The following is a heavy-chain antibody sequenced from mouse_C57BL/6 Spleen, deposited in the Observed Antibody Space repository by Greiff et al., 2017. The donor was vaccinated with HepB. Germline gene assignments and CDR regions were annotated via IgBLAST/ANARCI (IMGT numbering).Heavy chain of an antibody. V-gene: IGHV1-26*01. CDR3: AKEGYGTTWFAY. D-gene: IGHD1-1*01. J-gene: IGHJ3*01. CDR2: INPNNGGT. CDR1: GYTFTDYY. Sequence: EVQLQQSGPELVKPGASVKISCKASGYTFTDYYMNWVKQSHGKSLEWIGDINPNNGGTSYNQKLKGKATLTVDKSSSTAYMELRSLTSEDSAVYYCAKEGYGTTWFAYWGQGTLVTVSA.